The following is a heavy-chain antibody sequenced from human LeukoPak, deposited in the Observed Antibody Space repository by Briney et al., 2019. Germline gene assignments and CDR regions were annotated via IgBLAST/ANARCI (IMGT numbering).Heavy chain of an antibody. CDR3: ARGRGSGWGFDY. Sequence: GASVKVSCKASGYTFTSYGINWVRQATGQGLEWMGWMNPNSGNTGYAQKFQGRVTITRNTSISTAYMELSSLRSEDTAVYYCARGRGSGWGFDYWGQGTLVTVSS. V-gene: IGHV1-8*03. CDR2: MNPNSGNT. CDR1: GYTFTSYG. J-gene: IGHJ4*02. D-gene: IGHD6-19*01.